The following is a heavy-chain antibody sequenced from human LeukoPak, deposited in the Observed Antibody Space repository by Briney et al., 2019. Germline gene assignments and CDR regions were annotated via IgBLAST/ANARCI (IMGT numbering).Heavy chain of an antibody. CDR1: GSTLTELS. Sequence: ASVKVSCKVSGSTLTELSMHWVRQAPGEGLEWMGGFDPEDGEPIYAQKFQGRVAMTEDTSTDTVHMELSSLRSEDTAVYYCATDFLGFDPWGQGTLVTVSS. V-gene: IGHV1-24*01. D-gene: IGHD2/OR15-2a*01. CDR2: FDPEDGEP. J-gene: IGHJ5*02. CDR3: ATDFLGFDP.